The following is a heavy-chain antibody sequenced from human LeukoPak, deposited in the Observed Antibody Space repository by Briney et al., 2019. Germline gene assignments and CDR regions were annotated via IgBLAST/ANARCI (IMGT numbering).Heavy chain of an antibody. Sequence: PGGSLRLSCAASGFTFSNYGMNRVRQAPGKGLEWVSFISGSGGTSYYADSVKGRFTISRDNSRNRLYLQMNSLRAEDTAIYFCATGPRLAEARWGQGTLVTVSS. CDR3: ATGPRLAEAR. CDR1: GFTFSNYG. J-gene: IGHJ4*02. CDR2: ISGSGGTS. D-gene: IGHD6-19*01. V-gene: IGHV3-23*01.